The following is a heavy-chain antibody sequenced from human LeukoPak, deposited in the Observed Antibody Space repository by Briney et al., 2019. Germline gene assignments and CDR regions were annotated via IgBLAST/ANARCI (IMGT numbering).Heavy chain of an antibody. D-gene: IGHD4-17*01. CDR3: AREITVTTHIDY. CDR2: IYSGGST. CDR1: EFSVGSNY. J-gene: IGHJ4*02. Sequence: SGGSLRLSCAASEFSVGSNYMTWVRQAPGKGLEWVSLIYSGGSTYYADSVKGRFTISRDNAKNSLYLQMNSLRAEDTAVYYCAREITVTTHIDYWGQGTLVTVSS. V-gene: IGHV3-66*01.